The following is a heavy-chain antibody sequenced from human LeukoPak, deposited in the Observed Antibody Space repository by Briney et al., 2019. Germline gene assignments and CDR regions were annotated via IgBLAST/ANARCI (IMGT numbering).Heavy chain of an antibody. V-gene: IGHV4-59*08. D-gene: IGHD1-1*01. Sequence: SETLSLTCTVSGGTISGYYMSWIRQPPGKGLEWIGYVYYSGFTNYNPSLKSRVTISVDTSKNQFSLKLSSVTAADTAVYYCARRHNPSQDVAFQFDDWGEG. J-gene: IGHJ4*02. CDR1: GGTISGYY. CDR2: VYYSGFT. CDR3: ARRHNPSQDVAFQFDD.